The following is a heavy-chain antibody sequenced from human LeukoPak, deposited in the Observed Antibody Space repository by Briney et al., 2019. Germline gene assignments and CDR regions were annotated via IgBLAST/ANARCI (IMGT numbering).Heavy chain of an antibody. D-gene: IGHD2-21*01. CDR2: ISYDGSNK. CDR1: GFTFSSYA. J-gene: IGHJ6*02. Sequence: GGSLRLSCAASGFTFSSYAMSWVRQAPGKGLEWVAVISYDGSNKYYADSVKGRFTISRDNSKNTLYLQMNSLRAEDTAVYYCARVVFPYYYYYGMDVWGQGTTVTVSS. CDR3: ARVVFPYYYYYGMDV. V-gene: IGHV3-30-3*01.